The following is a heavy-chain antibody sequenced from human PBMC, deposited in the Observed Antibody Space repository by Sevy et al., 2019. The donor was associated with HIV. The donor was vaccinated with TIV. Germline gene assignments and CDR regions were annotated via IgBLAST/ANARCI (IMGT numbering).Heavy chain of an antibody. J-gene: IGHJ4*02. Sequence: GGSLRLSCAASGFTISSYWMLWVRQAPGKGLEWVANINKDGSTKYYWDSVKGRFTISKDNAKNSVVLQMNSLTAEDTGVYFCVRAMASAVSFWGQGTLVTVSS. D-gene: IGHD3-10*01. CDR2: INKDGSTK. V-gene: IGHV3-7*01. CDR3: VRAMASAVSF. CDR1: GFTISSYW.